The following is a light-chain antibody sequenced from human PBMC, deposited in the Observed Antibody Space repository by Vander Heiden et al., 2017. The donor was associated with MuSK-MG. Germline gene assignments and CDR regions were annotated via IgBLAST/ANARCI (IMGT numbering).Light chain of an antibody. V-gene: IGKV1-5*03. Sequence: DIQMTQSPSTLYASVGDRITITCRASQIVSRWLAWYQQKPGNAPKLLTYKASTLESGVPSRFSGSGSGTEFTLTISSLQPDDFATYYCKQYNTYSWTFGQGTKVEVK. J-gene: IGKJ1*01. CDR3: KQYNTYSWT. CDR2: KAS. CDR1: QIVSRW.